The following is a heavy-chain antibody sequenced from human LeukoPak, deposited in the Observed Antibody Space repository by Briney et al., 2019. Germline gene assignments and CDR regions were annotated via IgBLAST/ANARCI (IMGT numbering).Heavy chain of an antibody. CDR1: GGSISSYY. J-gene: IGHJ4*02. V-gene: IGHV4-59*12. CDR2: IYYSGST. Sequence: PSETLSLTCTVSGGSISSYYWSWIRQPPGKGLEWIGYIYYSGSTNYNPSLKSRVTISVDTSKNQFSLKLSSVTAADTAVYFCADSRSSWDDDDYWGQGTLVTVSS. CDR3: ADSRSSWDDDDY. D-gene: IGHD6-13*01.